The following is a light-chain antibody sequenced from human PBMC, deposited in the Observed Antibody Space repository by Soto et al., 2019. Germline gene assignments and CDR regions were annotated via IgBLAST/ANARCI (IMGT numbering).Light chain of an antibody. V-gene: IGLV1-40*01. CDR1: SSNIGAGYH. J-gene: IGLJ3*02. Sequence: QSVLTQPPSVSGAPGQRVTISCSGSSSNIGAGYHVHWYQQLPGTAPKLFMFANSNRPSGVPDRFSGSKSGASASLAITGLQAEDEADYYCQSYDSSLSAWVFGGVTKLTVL. CDR3: QSYDSSLSAWV. CDR2: ANS.